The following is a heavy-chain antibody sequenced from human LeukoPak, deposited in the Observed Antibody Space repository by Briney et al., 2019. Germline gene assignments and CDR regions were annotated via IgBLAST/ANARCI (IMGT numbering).Heavy chain of an antibody. V-gene: IGHV3-21*01. Sequence: GGSLRLSCAASGFTFSSYSMNWVRQAPGKGLEWVSSISSSSYIYYADSVKGRFTISRDNAKNSLYLQMNSLRAEDTSVYYCARLGGETTRFDLWGQGALVTVSS. CDR1: GFTFSSYS. D-gene: IGHD3-16*01. CDR2: ISSSSYI. J-gene: IGHJ5*02. CDR3: ARLGGETTRFDL.